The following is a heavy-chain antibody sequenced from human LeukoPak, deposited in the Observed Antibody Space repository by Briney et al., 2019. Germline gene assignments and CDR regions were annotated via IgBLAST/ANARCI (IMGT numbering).Heavy chain of an antibody. D-gene: IGHD3-9*01. V-gene: IGHV1-69*13. CDR1: GGTFSSYA. Sequence: ASVKVSCKASGGTFSSYAISWVRQAPGQGLEWMGGIIPIFGTANYAQEFQGRVTITADESTSTAYMELSSLRSDDTAVYYCARDRYDILTMFDYWGQGTLVTVSS. J-gene: IGHJ4*02. CDR3: ARDRYDILTMFDY. CDR2: IIPIFGTA.